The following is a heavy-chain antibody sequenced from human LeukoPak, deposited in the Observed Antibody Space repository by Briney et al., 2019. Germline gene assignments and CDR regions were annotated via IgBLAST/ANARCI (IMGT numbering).Heavy chain of an antibody. CDR2: VSHSGVT. V-gene: IGHV4-38-2*01. Sequence: SETLSLTCVVSGYSITKGYHWAWIRPPPGKGLEWIGSVSHSGVTYYNPSLKSRVTLSVDTSKNQFSLGLVSVIAADTAVYYCARHVRATGGSRGVFYFDFWGQGTLVPVSS. D-gene: IGHD6-13*01. CDR3: ARHVRATGGSRGVFYFDF. CDR1: GYSITKGYH. J-gene: IGHJ4*02.